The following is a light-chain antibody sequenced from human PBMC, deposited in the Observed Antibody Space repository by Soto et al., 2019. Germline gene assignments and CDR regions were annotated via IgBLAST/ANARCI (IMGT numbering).Light chain of an antibody. V-gene: IGKV1-5*03. CDR1: QTISGN. CDR2: KAS. Sequence: DIQMTQSPSTLPASVGDLVTITCRASQTISGNLAWYKQKPGKAPNLLIYKASYLESGVPSRFSGSGSGAEFTLTISSLQPDDFATYYCQQYTDYSWTFGQGTKVEI. J-gene: IGKJ1*01. CDR3: QQYTDYSWT.